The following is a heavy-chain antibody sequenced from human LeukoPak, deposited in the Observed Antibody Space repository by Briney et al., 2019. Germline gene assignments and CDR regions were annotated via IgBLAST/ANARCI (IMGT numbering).Heavy chain of an antibody. CDR2: IYHSGST. J-gene: IGHJ4*02. CDR3: ARDIAAAGNRRDY. V-gene: IGHV4-4*02. Sequence: SGTLSLTCAVSGGSISSSNWWSWVRQPPGKGLEWIGEIYHSGSTNYNPSLKSRVTISVDKSKNQFSLKLGSVTAADTAVYYCARDIAAAGNRRDYWGQGTLVTVSS. CDR1: GGSISSSNW. D-gene: IGHD6-13*01.